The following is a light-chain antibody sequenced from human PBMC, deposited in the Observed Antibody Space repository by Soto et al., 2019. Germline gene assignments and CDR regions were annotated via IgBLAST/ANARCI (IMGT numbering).Light chain of an antibody. CDR2: EVS. J-gene: IGLJ3*02. V-gene: IGLV2-8*01. CDR1: SSDVGVYNY. CDR3: STYAGSTNLV. Sequence: QSALTQPPSASGSPGQSVTISCTGTSSDVGVYNYVSWYQQHPGKAPKLMIYEVSKRPSGVPDRFSGSKSGNTASLTVSGLQAEDEADYYCSTYAGSTNLVFGGGTKLTVL.